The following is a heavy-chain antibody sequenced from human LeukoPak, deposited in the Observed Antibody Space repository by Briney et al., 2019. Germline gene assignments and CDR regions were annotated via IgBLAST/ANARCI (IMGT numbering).Heavy chain of an antibody. CDR1: GGSISSGGYS. CDR3: ARGNHGGFDWSPVYFDY. J-gene: IGHJ4*02. D-gene: IGHD3-9*01. CDR2: IYHSGST. V-gene: IGHV4-30-2*01. Sequence: SETLSLTCAVSGGSISSGGYSWSWIRQPPGKGLEWIGYIYHSGSTYYNPSLKSRVTISVDRSKNQFSLKLSSVTAADTAVYYCARGNHGGFDWSPVYFDYWGQGTLVTVSS.